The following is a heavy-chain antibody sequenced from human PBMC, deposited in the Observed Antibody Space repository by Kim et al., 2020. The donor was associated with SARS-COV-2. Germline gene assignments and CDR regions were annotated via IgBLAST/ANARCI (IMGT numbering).Heavy chain of an antibody. J-gene: IGHJ4*02. Sequence: GGSLRLSCAASGFTFSSYSMNWVRQAPGKGLEWVSSISSSSSYIYYADSVKGRFTISRDNAKNSLYLQMNSLRAEDTAVYYCARDPRDTAMVTGVEGWGQGTLVTVSS. V-gene: IGHV3-21*01. D-gene: IGHD5-18*01. CDR3: ARDPRDTAMVTGVEG. CDR2: ISSSSSYI. CDR1: GFTFSSYS.